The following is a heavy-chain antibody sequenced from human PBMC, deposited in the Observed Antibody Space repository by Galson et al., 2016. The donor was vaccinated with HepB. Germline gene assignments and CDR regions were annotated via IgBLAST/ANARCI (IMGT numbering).Heavy chain of an antibody. D-gene: IGHD1-26*01. Sequence: ETLSLTCTVSGGSISNTIYYWGWIRQPPGKGLEWIGSIYRSGSSYYNPSLKSRVTISVDTSKYQFSLKLSSMTAADPAVYYCASHKGWSYQNFDYWGQGTLVTVSS. CDR1: GGSISNTIYY. V-gene: IGHV4-39*01. CDR2: IYRSGSS. J-gene: IGHJ4*02. CDR3: ASHKGWSYQNFDY.